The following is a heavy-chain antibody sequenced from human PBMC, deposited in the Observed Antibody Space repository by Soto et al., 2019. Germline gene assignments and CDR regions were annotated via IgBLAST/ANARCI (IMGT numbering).Heavy chain of an antibody. Sequence: EVQLAVSGGGLVPPGGSLRLSCAASAFSFSDHYVDWVRQAQGKGLEWVGRSRSKSNNYTALYAASAKGRFTISRDDSNSSLSLQINSLRTEDTAVYYCGVSSGRPYHYAMDVWAQGTTVIVSS. CDR3: GVSSGRPYHYAMDV. CDR2: SRSKSNNYTA. D-gene: IGHD6-25*01. CDR1: AFSFSDHY. V-gene: IGHV3-72*01. J-gene: IGHJ6*02.